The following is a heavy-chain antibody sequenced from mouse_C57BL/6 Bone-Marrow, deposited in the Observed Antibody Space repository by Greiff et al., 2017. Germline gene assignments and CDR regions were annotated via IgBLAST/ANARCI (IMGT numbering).Heavy chain of an antibody. D-gene: IGHD3-2*01. V-gene: IGHV1-15*01. CDR2: IDPETGGT. J-gene: IGHJ3*01. Sequence: PLQQSGAELVRPGASVTLSCKASGYTFTDYEMHWVKQTPVHGLEWIGAIDPETGGTAYNQKFTGKAILTADKSSSTAYMELRSLTSEDSAVYYCTDRVAYWGQGTLVTVSA. CDR1: GYTFTDYE. CDR3: TDRVAY.